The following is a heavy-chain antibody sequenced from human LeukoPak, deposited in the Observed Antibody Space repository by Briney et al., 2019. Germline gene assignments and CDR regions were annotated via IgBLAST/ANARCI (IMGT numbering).Heavy chain of an antibody. V-gene: IGHV1-2*02. CDR2: INPNSGGT. CDR1: GYTYTGYY. CDR3: ARVGYCSSTSCSNWFDP. J-gene: IGHJ5*02. D-gene: IGHD2-2*01. Sequence: ASVKVSCKASGYTYTGYYMHWVRQGPGQGLEWMGWINPNSGGTNYAQKFQGRVTMTRDTSISTAYMELSRLRSDDTAVYYCARVGYCSSTSCSNWFDPWGQGTLVTVSS.